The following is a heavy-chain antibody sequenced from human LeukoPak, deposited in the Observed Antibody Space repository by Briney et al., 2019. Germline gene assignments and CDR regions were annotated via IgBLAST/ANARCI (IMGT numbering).Heavy chain of an antibody. CDR1: GFTFSRYW. CDR3: ARDPLEGLDV. J-gene: IGHJ6*04. CDR2: IKEDGSGK. Sequence: GGSLRLSCAASGFTFSRYWMSWGRQAPGKGLEWVANIKEDGSGKYYVDSAKGRFTISRDSAKNSLYLQMNSLRAEDTAVYYCARDPLEGLDVWGKGTTVTVSS. D-gene: IGHD1-1*01. V-gene: IGHV3-7*03.